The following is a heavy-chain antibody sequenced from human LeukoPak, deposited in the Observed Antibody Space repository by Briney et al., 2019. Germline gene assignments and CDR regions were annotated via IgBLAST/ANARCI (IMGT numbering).Heavy chain of an antibody. J-gene: IGHJ6*02. CDR2: IYTSGST. Sequence: SETLSLTCTVSGGSISSYYWSWIRQPAGKGLEWIGRIYTSGSTNYNPSLKSRVTMSVDTSKNQFSLKLSSVTAADTAVCYCARALQEYSSSYDYGMDVWGQGTTVTVSS. D-gene: IGHD6-6*01. CDR1: GGSISSYY. V-gene: IGHV4-4*07. CDR3: ARALQEYSSSYDYGMDV.